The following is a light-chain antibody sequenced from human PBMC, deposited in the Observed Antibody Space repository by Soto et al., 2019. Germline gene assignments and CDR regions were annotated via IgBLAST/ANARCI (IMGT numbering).Light chain of an antibody. Sequence: IVMTQSPDSLDVSLGERATINCKSSQSILYSSNNKNYLAWYQQKPGQPPKLLIYWASTRESGVPDRFSGSGSGPDFTLTISSLQAEDVAVYYCQQYYSSPFTCGPGTKVDIK. CDR1: QSILYSSNNKNY. V-gene: IGKV4-1*01. J-gene: IGKJ3*01. CDR2: WAS. CDR3: QQYYSSPFT.